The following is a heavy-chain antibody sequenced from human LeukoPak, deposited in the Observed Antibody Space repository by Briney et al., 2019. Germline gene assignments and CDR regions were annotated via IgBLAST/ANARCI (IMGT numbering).Heavy chain of an antibody. CDR2: ISSSSSYI. CDR1: GFTFSSYS. D-gene: IGHD6-13*01. CDR3: ARDLIAAAGSPFDY. V-gene: IGHV3-21*01. Sequence: PGGSLRLSCAASGFTFSSYSMNWVRQAPGKGLGWVSSISSSSSYIYYADSVKGRFTISRDNAKNSLYLQMNSLRAEDTAVYYCARDLIAAAGSPFDYWGQGTLVTVSS. J-gene: IGHJ4*02.